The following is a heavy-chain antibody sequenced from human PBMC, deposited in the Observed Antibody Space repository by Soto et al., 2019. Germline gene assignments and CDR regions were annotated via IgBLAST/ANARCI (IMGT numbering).Heavy chain of an antibody. CDR2: INAGNGNT. CDR3: ARSIVVVTVLAY. J-gene: IGHJ4*02. CDR1: GYTFTSYA. V-gene: IGHV1-3*05. D-gene: IGHD2-21*02. Sequence: QVQLVQSGAEEKKPGASVKVSCKASGYTFTSYAMHWVRQAPGQRLEWMGWINAGNGNTKYSQKFQGRVTITRDTSASTAYMELSSLRSEDTAVYYCARSIVVVTVLAYWGKGTLVTVS.